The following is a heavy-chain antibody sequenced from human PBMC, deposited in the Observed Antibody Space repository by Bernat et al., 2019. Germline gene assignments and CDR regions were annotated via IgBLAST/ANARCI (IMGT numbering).Heavy chain of an antibody. V-gene: IGHV3-23*01. J-gene: IGHJ4*02. CDR2: ISGSGGST. Sequence: EVQLLESGGGLVQPGGSLRLSCAASGFTFSSYAMSWVRQAPGKGLEWVSAISGSGGSTYYADSVKGRFTISRDNSKNTLYLQMNSLKTEDTAVYYCTTLNYIPATDYWGQGTLVTVSS. CDR3: TTLNYIPATDY. D-gene: IGHD6-13*01. CDR1: GFTFSSYA.